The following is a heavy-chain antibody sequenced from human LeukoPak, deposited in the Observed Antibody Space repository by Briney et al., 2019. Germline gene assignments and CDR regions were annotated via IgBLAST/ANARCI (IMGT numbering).Heavy chain of an antibody. D-gene: IGHD6-13*01. CDR2: INHSGST. Sequence: SETLSLTCAVYGGSFSGYYWSWIRQPPGKGLEGIGEINHSGSTNYNPSLTSRVTISVETTKKKFSLKLSSVTAADTAVYYCAREAYSSSWGYGMDVWGKGTTVTVSS. CDR1: GGSFSGYY. CDR3: AREAYSSSWGYGMDV. V-gene: IGHV4-34*01. J-gene: IGHJ6*04.